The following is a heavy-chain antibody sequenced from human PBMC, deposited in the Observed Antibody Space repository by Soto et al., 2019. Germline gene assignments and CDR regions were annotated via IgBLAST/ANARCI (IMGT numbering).Heavy chain of an antibody. D-gene: IGHD3-9*01. V-gene: IGHV4-34*01. J-gene: IGHJ3*02. CDR3: ARGGSNDWQVAFDI. CDR2: INHSGNN. Sequence: PSETLSLTCVVSGGSFSTYHYNWIRQSPGKGLEWIGEINHSGNNNYSPSLKSRVTMSLDTSKNQFSLKLTSVTAADTAVYYCARGGSNDWQVAFDIWGQGTMSPSPQ. CDR1: GGSFSTYH.